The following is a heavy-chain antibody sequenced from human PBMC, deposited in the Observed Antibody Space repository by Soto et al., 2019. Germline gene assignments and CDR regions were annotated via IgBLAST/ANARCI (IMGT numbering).Heavy chain of an antibody. CDR1: GYTFINFG. CDR3: ARDRDSGIGGQCHPEWYFDY. CDR2: ISTDKGYT. J-gene: IGHJ2*01. D-gene: IGHD6-19*01. Sequence: VQLVHSGAEVKEPGASVKVSCKASGYTFINFGITWVRQAPGQGLEWVGWISTDKGYTTYAEKFHGRVSMPADPVSNSAYMDLDSLNSDDTAVYHCARDRDSGIGGQCHPEWYFDYLGRGTLVTVSS. V-gene: IGHV1-18*01.